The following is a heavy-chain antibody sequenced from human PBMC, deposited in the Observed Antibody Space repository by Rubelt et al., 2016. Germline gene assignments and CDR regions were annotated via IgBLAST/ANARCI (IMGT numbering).Heavy chain of an antibody. D-gene: IGHD6-19*01. CDR3: ARDLYKGPRWLVAY. V-gene: IGHV1-2*02. Sequence: QMQLVQSGAEVKKPGASVKVSCKASGYTFTGYYMHWVRQAPGQGLEWMGWINPNSGGTNYAQKFQGRVTMTRDTSISTAYMELSRRRSDDTAVYYCARDLYKGPRWLVAYWGQGTLVTVSS. J-gene: IGHJ4*02. CDR1: GYTFTGYY. CDR2: INPNSGGT.